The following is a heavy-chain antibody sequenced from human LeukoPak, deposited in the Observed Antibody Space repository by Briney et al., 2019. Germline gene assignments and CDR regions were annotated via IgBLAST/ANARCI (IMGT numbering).Heavy chain of an antibody. CDR1: GFTVSSNY. V-gene: IGHV3-21*01. D-gene: IGHD4-11*01. CDR3: ARWRYYGNYVDAFDI. Sequence: PGGSLRLSCAASGFTVSSNYMSWVRQAPGKGLEWVSSISSSSSYIYYADSVKGRFTISRDNAKNSLYLQMNSLRAEDTAVYYCARWRYYGNYVDAFDIWGQGTMVTVSS. CDR2: ISSSSSYI. J-gene: IGHJ3*02.